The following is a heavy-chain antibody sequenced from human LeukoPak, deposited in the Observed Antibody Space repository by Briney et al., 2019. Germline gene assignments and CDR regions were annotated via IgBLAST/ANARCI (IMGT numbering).Heavy chain of an antibody. CDR1: GDSISSGGYY. D-gene: IGHD6-6*01. CDR2: IYYSGST. CDR3: ARGLAARQETYYYYYYMDV. Sequence: PSQTLSLTCTVSGDSISSGGYYRRWIRQHPGKGLEWIGYIYYSGSTYYNPSLKSRVTISVDTSKNQFSLKLSSVTAADTAVYYCARGLAARQETYYYYYYMDVWGKGTTVTVSS. V-gene: IGHV4-31*03. J-gene: IGHJ6*03.